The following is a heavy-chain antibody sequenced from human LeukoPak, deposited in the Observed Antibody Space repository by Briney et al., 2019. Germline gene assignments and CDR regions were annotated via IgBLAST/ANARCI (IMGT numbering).Heavy chain of an antibody. CDR1: GFTVSSNY. Sequence: GGSLRPSCAASGFTVSSNYMSWVRQVPGKGLEWVSVIYVGGATYYADSVKGRFTISRDNSENTLYLQMKSLRAEDTAVYYCARGDGYNFFDYWGQGTLVTVSS. V-gene: IGHV3-53*01. CDR2: IYVGGAT. D-gene: IGHD5-24*01. CDR3: ARGDGYNFFDY. J-gene: IGHJ4*02.